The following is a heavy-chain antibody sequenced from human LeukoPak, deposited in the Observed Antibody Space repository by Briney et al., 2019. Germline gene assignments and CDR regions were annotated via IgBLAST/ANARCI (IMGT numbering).Heavy chain of an antibody. J-gene: IGHJ4*02. CDR3: AKDKWKGYCSGGSCYGFDY. CDR2: ISTSSIYI. CDR1: GFTFSSYS. D-gene: IGHD2-15*01. V-gene: IGHV3-21*01. Sequence: GGSLRLSCAASGFTFSSYSMNWVRQAPGKGLEWVSSISTSSIYIYYADSVKGRFTISRDNSKNTLYLQMNSLRAEDTAVYYCAKDKWKGYCSGGSCYGFDYWGQGTLVTVSS.